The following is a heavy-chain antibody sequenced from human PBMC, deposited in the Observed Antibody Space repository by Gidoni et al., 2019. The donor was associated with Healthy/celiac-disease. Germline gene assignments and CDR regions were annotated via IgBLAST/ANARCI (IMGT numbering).Heavy chain of an antibody. CDR1: GFTFSGSA. V-gene: IGHV3-73*02. CDR3: TRQVGIWNWYFDL. Sequence: EVQLVESGGGLVQPGGSLKLPCAASGFTFSGSAMHWVRQASGKGLEWVGRIRSKANSYATAYAASVKGRFTISRDDSKNTAYLQMNSLKTEDTAVYYCTRQVGIWNWYFDLWGRGTLVTDSS. D-gene: IGHD1-26*01. CDR2: IRSKANSYAT. J-gene: IGHJ2*01.